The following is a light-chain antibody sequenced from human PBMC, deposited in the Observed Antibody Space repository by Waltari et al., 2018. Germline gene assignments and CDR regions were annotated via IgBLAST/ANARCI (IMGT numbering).Light chain of an antibody. J-gene: IGLJ2*01. V-gene: IGLV3-25*03. CDR3: QSADSSGAYVV. CDR1: VLPKQY. CDR2: KDT. Sequence: PPSVSVSPGQTARITCSGDVLPKQYAHWYQQRPGQAPLLIIYKDTERPSGIPERFSGSSSGTTVTLTISGVLAEDEADYHCQSADSSGAYVVFGGGTKLTVL.